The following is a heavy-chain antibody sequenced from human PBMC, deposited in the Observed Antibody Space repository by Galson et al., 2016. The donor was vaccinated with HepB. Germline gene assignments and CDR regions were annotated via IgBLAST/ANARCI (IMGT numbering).Heavy chain of an antibody. D-gene: IGHD6-25*01. CDR3: ASRGFYGSLDN. CDR2: ITSSGGLS. V-gene: IGHV3-11*01. Sequence: LEWISYITSSGGLSHYADSMEGRFTISRDNAKNSVYLQINSLRAEDTAVYYCASRGFYGSLDNWGQGTLVTVSS. J-gene: IGHJ4*02.